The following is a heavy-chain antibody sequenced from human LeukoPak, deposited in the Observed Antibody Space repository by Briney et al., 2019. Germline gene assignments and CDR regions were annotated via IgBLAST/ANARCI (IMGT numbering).Heavy chain of an antibody. CDR1: GFTFSTYA. D-gene: IGHD1-26*01. CDR2: VTDSGGGT. V-gene: IGHV3-23*01. CDR3: AKAGLYSGSYYLQLAY. Sequence: PGGSLRLSCAASGFTFSTYAMSWVRQAPGKWLEWVSGVTDSGGGTYYADSVKGRFTISRDNSKNTLYLQMNSLRVEDTAVYYCAKAGLYSGSYYLQLAYWGQGTLVTVSS. J-gene: IGHJ4*02.